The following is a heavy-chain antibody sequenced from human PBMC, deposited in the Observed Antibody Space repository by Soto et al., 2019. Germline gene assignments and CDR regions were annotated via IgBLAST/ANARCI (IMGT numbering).Heavy chain of an antibody. D-gene: IGHD1-26*01. CDR1: GFTFSNYA. J-gene: IGHJ3*01. CDR3: AITALLTVAGRSAAFAV. CDR2: IVGSGGNI. V-gene: IGHV3-23*01. Sequence: EVQLLESGGGLVQPGGSLRLSCAASGFTFSNYAMSWVRQAPGKGLEWVSAIVGSGGNIYYADSVKGRFTIPSDNPKNTLYLQLPRLSVEDTAVSYCAITALLTVAGRSAAFAVWGPGTMVTVSS.